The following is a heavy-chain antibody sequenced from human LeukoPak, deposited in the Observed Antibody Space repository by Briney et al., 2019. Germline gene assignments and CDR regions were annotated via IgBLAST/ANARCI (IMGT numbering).Heavy chain of an antibody. CDR2: INPNSGGT. J-gene: IGHJ3*02. V-gene: IGHV1-2*02. Sequence: GASVKVSCKASGYSFTDYYMHWVRQAPGQGLEWMGWINPNSGGTNYAQKFQGRVTMTRDTSISTTYMELSRLKSDDTAVYFCARDGSLDIWAKGQWSPSPQ. CDR1: GYSFTDYY. D-gene: IGHD1-26*01. CDR3: ARDGSLDI.